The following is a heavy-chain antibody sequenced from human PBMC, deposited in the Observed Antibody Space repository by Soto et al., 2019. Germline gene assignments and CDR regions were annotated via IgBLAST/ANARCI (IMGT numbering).Heavy chain of an antibody. D-gene: IGHD3-3*01. CDR3: TRMYYDFWSGYYTLFDY. J-gene: IGHJ4*02. V-gene: IGHV3-48*04. CDR1: GFTFSSYS. Sequence: GGSLRLSCAASGFTFSSYSMNWVRQAPGKGLEWVSYISSNSSTIYYADSVKGRFTISRDNAKNSLYLQMNSLRAEDTAVYYCTRMYYDFWSGYYTLFDYWGQGTLVTVSS. CDR2: ISSNSSTI.